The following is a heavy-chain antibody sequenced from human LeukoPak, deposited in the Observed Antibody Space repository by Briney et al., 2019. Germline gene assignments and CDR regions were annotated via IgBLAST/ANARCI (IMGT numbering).Heavy chain of an antibody. J-gene: IGHJ5*02. V-gene: IGHV3-23*01. D-gene: IGHD2-15*01. Sequence: GGSLRLSCAASGFIFSSYSMSWVRQAPGMGLDWFSVITGSGGNTYYADSVKGRFTISRDNSKNTLSLQMNSLRVEDTAIYYCAKDVRRCNGGCTWGQGTLVTVSS. CDR2: ITGSGGNT. CDR1: GFIFSSYS. CDR3: AKDVRRCNGGCT.